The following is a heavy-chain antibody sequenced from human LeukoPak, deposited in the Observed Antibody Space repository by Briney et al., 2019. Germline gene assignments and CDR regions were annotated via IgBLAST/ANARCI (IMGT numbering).Heavy chain of an antibody. J-gene: IGHJ6*04. CDR1: GFTFSSYW. D-gene: IGHD2-21*01. V-gene: IGHV3-74*01. CDR3: ARGEPLWCPDV. CDR2: INTDGSST. Sequence: GGSLRLSCAASGFTFSSYWMHWVRQAPGKGLVWVSRINTDGSSTSYADSVKGRFTISRDNAKNTLHLQMNSLRAEDTAVYYCARGEPLWCPDVWGKGTTVTVSS.